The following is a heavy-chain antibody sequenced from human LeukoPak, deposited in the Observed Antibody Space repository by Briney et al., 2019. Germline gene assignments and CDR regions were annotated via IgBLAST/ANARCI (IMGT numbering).Heavy chain of an antibody. CDR3: AKSHHVTAIDY. Sequence: GGSLRLSCAASGFSFSDYSMNWVRQAPGKGLEWVSAISGSGGSTYYADSVKGRFTISRDNSKNTLYLQMNSLRAEDTAVYCCAKSHHVTAIDYWGQGTLVTVSS. J-gene: IGHJ4*02. CDR2: ISGSGGST. CDR1: GFSFSDYS. V-gene: IGHV3-23*01. D-gene: IGHD2-21*02.